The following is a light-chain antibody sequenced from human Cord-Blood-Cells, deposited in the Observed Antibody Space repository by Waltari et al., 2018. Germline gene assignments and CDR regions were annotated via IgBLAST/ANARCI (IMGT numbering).Light chain of an antibody. J-gene: IGKJ2*01. CDR3: QQSYSTPYT. V-gene: IGKV1-39*01. CDR2: AAS. CDR1: QSISSY. Sequence: IQMTQSPSSLXXXVGDRVTITCRASQSISSYLNWYQQKPGKAPKLLIYAASSLQSGVPSRFSGSGSGTDFTLTISSLQPEDFATYYCQQSYSTPYTFGQGTKLEIK.